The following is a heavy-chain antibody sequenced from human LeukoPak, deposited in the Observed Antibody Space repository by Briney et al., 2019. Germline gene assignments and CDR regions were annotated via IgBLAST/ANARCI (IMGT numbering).Heavy chain of an antibody. CDR3: ARAMSIAARLQTIFDY. J-gene: IGHJ4*02. CDR2: VYDSGST. CDR1: GGSISSYY. V-gene: IGHV4-59*01. D-gene: IGHD6-6*01. Sequence: PSETLSLTCIVSGGSISSYYWSWIRQPPGKGLEWIGFVYDSGSTNYNPSLKSRVTISVDTSKNQFSLRLSSVTAAGTAVYYCARAMSIAARLQTIFDYWGQGTLVTVSS.